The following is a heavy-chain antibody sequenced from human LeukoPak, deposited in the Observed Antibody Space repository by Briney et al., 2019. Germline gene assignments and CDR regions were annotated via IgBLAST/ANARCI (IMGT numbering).Heavy chain of an antibody. CDR1: GFTFSSYG. V-gene: IGHV3-30*18. Sequence: PGRSLRLSCAASGFTFSSYGMHWVRQAPGKGLEWVAVISYDGSNKYYADSVKGRFTISRDNSKNTLYLQMNSLRAEDTAVYYCAKVSRYFDWSPPFDYWGQGTLVTVSS. CDR3: AKVSRYFDWSPPFDY. D-gene: IGHD3-9*01. J-gene: IGHJ4*02. CDR2: ISYDGSNK.